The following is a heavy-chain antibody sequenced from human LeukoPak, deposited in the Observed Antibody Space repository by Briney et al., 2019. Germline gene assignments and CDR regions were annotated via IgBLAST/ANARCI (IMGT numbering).Heavy chain of an antibody. J-gene: IGHJ4*02. V-gene: IGHV4-39*07. CDR1: GGSISSSSYY. CDR3: ARFEYGYYSLSNDY. D-gene: IGHD3-3*01. Sequence: NPSETLSLTCTVSGGSISSSSYYWGWIHQPPGKGLEWIGSIYYSGSTNYNPSLKSRVTISVDTSKNQFSLKLSSVTAADTAVYYCARFEYGYYSLSNDYWGQGTLVTVSS. CDR2: IYYSGST.